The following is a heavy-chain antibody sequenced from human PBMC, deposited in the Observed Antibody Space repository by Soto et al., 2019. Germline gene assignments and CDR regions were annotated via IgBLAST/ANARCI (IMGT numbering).Heavy chain of an antibody. CDR2: ISSSSRTI. V-gene: IGHV3-48*04. J-gene: IGHJ4*02. Sequence: PEGSLRLSCAASGFTFSSYSINWVRQAPGRGLEWISYISSSSRTIYYADSVKGRFTISRDNAKNSLYLQMNSLRAEDTAVYYCASLYYDFWSGYPXNDYWGQGTLVTVSS. D-gene: IGHD3-3*01. CDR1: GFTFSSYS. CDR3: ASLYYDFWSGYPXNDY.